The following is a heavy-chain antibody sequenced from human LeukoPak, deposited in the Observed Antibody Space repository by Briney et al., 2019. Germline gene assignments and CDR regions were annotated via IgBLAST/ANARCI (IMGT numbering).Heavy chain of an antibody. V-gene: IGHV1-24*01. J-gene: IGHJ4*02. CDR2: FDPEDGET. D-gene: IGHD1-26*01. Sequence: ASVKVSCKVSGYTLTELSMHWVRQAPGKGLEWMGGFDPEDGETIYAQKFQGRVTMTEDTSTDTAYMELSSLRSEDTAVYYCATVVPEVGATSFDYWGQGTLVTVSS. CDR3: ATVVPEVGATSFDY. CDR1: GYTLTELS.